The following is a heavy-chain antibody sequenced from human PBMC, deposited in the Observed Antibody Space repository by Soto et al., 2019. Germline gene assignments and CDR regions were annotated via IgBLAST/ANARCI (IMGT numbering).Heavy chain of an antibody. CDR2: INPNSGGT. CDR3: ARYESRGYDSPLDSRMDV. CDR1: GYTFTGYY. Sequence: ASVKVSCKASGYTFTGYYMHWVRQAPGQGLEWMGRINPNSGGTNYAQKFQGWVTMTRDTSISTAYMELSRLRSDDTAVYYCARYESRGYDSPLDSRMDVCGQGTTVPVSS. J-gene: IGHJ6*02. D-gene: IGHD5-12*01. V-gene: IGHV1-2*04.